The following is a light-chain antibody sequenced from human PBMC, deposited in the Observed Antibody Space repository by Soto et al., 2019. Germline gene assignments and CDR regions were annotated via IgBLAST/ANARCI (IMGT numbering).Light chain of an antibody. CDR3: ATWDDSLTGFV. Sequence: QSVLTQPPSVSGAPGQRVTISSTGSSSNIGAGYDVHWYQRLPGTAPKLLIYGNTDRPSGVPDRFSGSKSGTSASLAISGLQSEDEADYYCATWDDSLTGFVFGTGTKVTVL. CDR2: GNT. CDR1: SSNIGAGYD. J-gene: IGLJ1*01. V-gene: IGLV1-40*01.